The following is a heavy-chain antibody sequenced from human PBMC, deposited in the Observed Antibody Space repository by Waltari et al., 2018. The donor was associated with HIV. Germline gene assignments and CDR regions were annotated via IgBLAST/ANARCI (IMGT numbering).Heavy chain of an antibody. J-gene: IGHJ6*02. CDR3: ARDFWGGYYYGMDV. CDR1: GFTFSSYS. D-gene: IGHD3-16*01. Sequence: EVQLVESGGGLVKPGGSLRLSCAASGFTFSSYSMNWVRQAPGNGLEWVSSISSSSSYIYYADSVKGRFTISRDNAKNSLYLQMNSLRAEDTAVYYCARDFWGGYYYGMDVWGQGTTVTVSS. V-gene: IGHV3-21*01. CDR2: ISSSSSYI.